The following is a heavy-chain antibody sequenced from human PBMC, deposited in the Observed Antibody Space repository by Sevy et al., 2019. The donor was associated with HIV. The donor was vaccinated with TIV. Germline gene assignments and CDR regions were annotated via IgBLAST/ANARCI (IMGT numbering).Heavy chain of an antibody. CDR3: AREEPDILTGYSYGMDV. CDR1: GYTFTSYG. J-gene: IGHJ6*02. CDR2: SSAYNGNT. Sequence: ASVKVSCKASGYTFTSYGISWVLQAPGQGLEWMGWSSAYNGNTNYAQKLQGRVTMTTDTSTSTAYMELRSLRSDDTAVYYCAREEPDILTGYSYGMDVWGQGTTVTVSS. V-gene: IGHV1-18*04. D-gene: IGHD3-9*01.